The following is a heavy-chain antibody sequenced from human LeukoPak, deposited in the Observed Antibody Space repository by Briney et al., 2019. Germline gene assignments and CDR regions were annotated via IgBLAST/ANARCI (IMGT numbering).Heavy chain of an antibody. CDR3: ARDYTMTHASDI. V-gene: IGHV4-59*01. CDR1: GGSMSDYY. CDR2: IYYTGST. D-gene: IGHD3-22*01. J-gene: IGHJ3*02. Sequence: SGTLSLTCTVSGGSMSDYYWSWIRQPPGKGLKWIGYIYYTGSTNYNPSLKDRVTILIDTSKNQFSLKLSSVTAADTALYYCARDYTMTHASDIWGQGTLVTVSS.